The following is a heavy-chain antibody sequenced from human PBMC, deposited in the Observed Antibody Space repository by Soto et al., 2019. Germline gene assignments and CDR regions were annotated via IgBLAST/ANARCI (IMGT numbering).Heavy chain of an antibody. Sequence: FTSSETLSLLCAVYGGSFSGYYWSWIRQPPGKGLEWIGEINHSGSTNYNPSLKSRVTISVDTSKNQFSLKLSSVTAADTAVYYCARGRRTAVTIDYWGQGTLVTVSS. CDR2: INHSGST. D-gene: IGHD4-17*01. CDR1: GGSFSGYY. CDR3: ARGRRTAVTIDY. J-gene: IGHJ4*02. V-gene: IGHV4-34*01.